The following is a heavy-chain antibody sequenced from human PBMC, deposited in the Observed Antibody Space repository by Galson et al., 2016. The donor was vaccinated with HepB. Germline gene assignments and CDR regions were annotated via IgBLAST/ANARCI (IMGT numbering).Heavy chain of an antibody. CDR2: ASFDGSHT. J-gene: IGHJ6*02. CDR3: ARDGGFWNGMDV. D-gene: IGHD3-3*01. CDR1: GFTFSGSA. V-gene: IGHV3-30*04. Sequence: SLRLSCAASGFTFSGSAMHWVRQTPGKGLEWVAVASFDGSHTYYGDAVKGRFTISRDNSKNTLYLQMTSLRSEDTAVYYCARDGGFWNGMDVWGQGTTVTVSS.